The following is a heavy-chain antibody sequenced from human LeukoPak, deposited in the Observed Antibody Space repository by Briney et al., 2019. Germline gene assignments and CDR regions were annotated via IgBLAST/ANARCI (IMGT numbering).Heavy chain of an antibody. CDR3: ARWCSSTSCYYYYYGMDV. D-gene: IGHD2-2*01. J-gene: IGHJ6*02. CDR2: INHSGST. V-gene: IGHV4-34*01. CDR1: GGSIRSYY. Sequence: SETLSLTCTVSGGSIRSYYWSWIRQPPGKGLEWIGEINHSGSTNYNPSLKSRVTISVDTSKNQFSLKLSSVTAADTAVYYCARWCSSTSCYYYYYGMDVWGQGTTVTVSS.